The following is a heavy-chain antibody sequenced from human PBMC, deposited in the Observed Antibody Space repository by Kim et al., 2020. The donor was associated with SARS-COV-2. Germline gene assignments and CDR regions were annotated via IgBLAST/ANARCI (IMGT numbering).Heavy chain of an antibody. CDR3: ARTGTTLGGFDYYYYGMDV. D-gene: IGHD1-1*01. CDR1: GYTFTSYG. J-gene: IGHJ6*02. V-gene: IGHV1-18*04. CDR2: ISAYNGNT. Sequence: ASVKVSCKASGYTFTSYGISWVRQAPGQGLEWMGWISAYNGNTNYAQKLQGRVTMTTDTSTSTAYMELRSLRSDDTAVYYCARTGTTLGGFDYYYYGMDVWGQGTTVTVSS.